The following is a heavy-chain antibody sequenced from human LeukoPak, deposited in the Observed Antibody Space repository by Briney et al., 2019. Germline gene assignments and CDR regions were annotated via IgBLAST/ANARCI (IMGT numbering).Heavy chain of an antibody. CDR1: GFTFSSFS. D-gene: IGHD6-19*01. J-gene: IGHJ3*02. CDR2: LSTSGAAT. Sequence: GGSLRLSCAASGFTFSSFSMNWVRQAPGKGLEWVSTLSTSGAATYYADSVKGRFTISRDNSQNTLYLQMNSLRAEDTAVYYCAKGQEAVAGPDAFDIWGQGTMVTVSS. CDR3: AKGQEAVAGPDAFDI. V-gene: IGHV3-23*01.